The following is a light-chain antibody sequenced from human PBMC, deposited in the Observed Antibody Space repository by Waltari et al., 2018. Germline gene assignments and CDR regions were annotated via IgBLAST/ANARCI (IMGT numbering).Light chain of an antibody. CDR2: DAS. CDR1: QSITTN. Sequence: EVVMTQSPATVSLSPGERATLSCRASQSITTNLAWYQHKPGQAPRLLIYDASTRATSVPARFSGSGSGTEFTLTISSLQSEDFAVYYCQQYNRWPPITFGQGTRLAIK. CDR3: QQYNRWPPIT. J-gene: IGKJ5*01. V-gene: IGKV3-15*01.